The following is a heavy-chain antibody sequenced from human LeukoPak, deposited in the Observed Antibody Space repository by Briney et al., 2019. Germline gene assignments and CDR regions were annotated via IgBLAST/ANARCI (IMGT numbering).Heavy chain of an antibody. V-gene: IGHV4-34*01. Sequence: PSETLSLTCAVYGGSFSGYYWSWIRQPPGKGLEWIGEFNHSGSTNYNPSLKSRVTISVDTSKNQFSLKLSSVTAADTAVYYCARGSGAYYYDSSGYYYLGPYFDYWGQGTLVTVSS. CDR3: ARGSGAYYYDSSGYYYLGPYFDY. CDR2: FNHSGST. D-gene: IGHD3-22*01. CDR1: GGSFSGYY. J-gene: IGHJ4*02.